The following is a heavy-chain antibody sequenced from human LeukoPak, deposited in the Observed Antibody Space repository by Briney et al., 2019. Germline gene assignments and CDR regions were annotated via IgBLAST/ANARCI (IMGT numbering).Heavy chain of an antibody. Sequence: SETLSLTCTVSGGSISSSSYYWGWIRQPPGKGLEWFGSIYYSGSTYYNPSLKSRVTISVDTSKNQFSLKLSSVTAADTAVYYCARDCCSSWYLGYYYYYMDVWGKGTTVTVSS. CDR3: ARDCCSSWYLGYYYYYMDV. D-gene: IGHD6-13*01. V-gene: IGHV4-39*07. J-gene: IGHJ6*03. CDR1: GGSISSSSYY. CDR2: IYYSGST.